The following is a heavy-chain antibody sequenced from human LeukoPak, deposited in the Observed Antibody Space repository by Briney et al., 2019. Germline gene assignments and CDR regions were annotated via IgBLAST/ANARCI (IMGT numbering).Heavy chain of an antibody. Sequence: GGSLRLSCAASGFTFRSYWMSWVRQAPGKGLEWVAHIKPDGSDEYYVGSVRGRFTISRDNAQNSLYLEMNSLRAEDTAVYYCASRLYGGPFDNWGQGTMVTVSS. J-gene: IGHJ3*02. D-gene: IGHD4-23*01. CDR2: IKPDGSDE. V-gene: IGHV3-7*01. CDR1: GFTFRSYW. CDR3: ASRLYGGPFDN.